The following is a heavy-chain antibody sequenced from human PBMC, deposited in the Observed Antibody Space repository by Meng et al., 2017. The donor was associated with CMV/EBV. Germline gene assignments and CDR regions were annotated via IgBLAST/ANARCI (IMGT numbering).Heavy chain of an antibody. J-gene: IGHJ6*02. CDR2: IIPILGIA. D-gene: IGHD1-7*01. CDR1: GGTFSSYA. Sequence: SVKVSCKASGGTFSSYAISWVRQAPGQGLEWMGGIIPILGIANYAQKFQGRVTITADKSTSTAYMELSSLRSEDTAVYYCASKLGVNYYYGMDVWGQGTTVTVS. CDR3: ASKLGVNYYYGMDV. V-gene: IGHV1-69*10.